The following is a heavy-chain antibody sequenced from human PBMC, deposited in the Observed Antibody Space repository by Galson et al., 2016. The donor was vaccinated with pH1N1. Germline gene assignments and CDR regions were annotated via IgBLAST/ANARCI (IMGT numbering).Heavy chain of an antibody. Sequence: SLRLSCAASGSNSDYNMNWVRLAPGKGLEWVSSISGSGGRKHYADSVQGRFIISRDNSKNTLYLQMNSLRAGETALYFCSKGGYGDYGLDVFDIWGQGTIVIVSS. V-gene: IGHV3-23*01. CDR2: ISGSGGRK. CDR1: GSNSDYN. CDR3: SKGGYGDYGLDVFDI. D-gene: IGHD4-17*01. J-gene: IGHJ3*02.